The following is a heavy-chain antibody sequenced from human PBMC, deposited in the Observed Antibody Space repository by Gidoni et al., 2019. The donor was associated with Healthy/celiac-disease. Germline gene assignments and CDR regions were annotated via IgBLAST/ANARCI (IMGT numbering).Heavy chain of an antibody. V-gene: IGHV4-39*01. D-gene: IGHD5-12*01. J-gene: IGHJ4*02. CDR1: GGSISSSSYY. CDR3: ASFSRDGYNPD. Sequence: QLQLQESGPGLVKPSETLSLTCTVSGGSISSSSYYWGWIRQPPGKGLEWIGSIYYSGSTYYNPSLKSRVTISVDTSKNQFSLKLSSVTAADTAVYYCASFSRDGYNPDWGQGTLVTVSS. CDR2: IYYSGST.